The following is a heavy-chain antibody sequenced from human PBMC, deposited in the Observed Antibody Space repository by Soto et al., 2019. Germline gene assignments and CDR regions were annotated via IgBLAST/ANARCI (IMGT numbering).Heavy chain of an antibody. Sequence: SVKVSCKASGGTFSSYAISWVRQAPGQGLEWMGGIIPIFGTANYAQKFQGRVTITADESTSTAYMELSSLRSEDTAVYYCARAAPDGYILYYFDYWGQGTLVTVSS. D-gene: IGHD2-21*01. CDR3: ARAAPDGYILYYFDY. CDR2: IIPIFGTA. V-gene: IGHV1-69*13. CDR1: GGTFSSYA. J-gene: IGHJ4*02.